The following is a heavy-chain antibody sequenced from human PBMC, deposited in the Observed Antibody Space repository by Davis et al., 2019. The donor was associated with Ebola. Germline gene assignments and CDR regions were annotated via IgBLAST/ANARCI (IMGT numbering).Heavy chain of an antibody. CDR3: ARGITMVRENWFDP. J-gene: IGHJ5*02. CDR1: GGTFSSYA. D-gene: IGHD3-10*01. Sequence: SVKVSCKASGGTFSSYAISWVRQAPGQGLEWMGGIIPIFGTANYAQKFQGRVTITADKSTSTAYMELSSLRSEDTAVYYCARGITMVRENWFDPWGQGTLVTVSS. CDR2: IIPIFGTA. V-gene: IGHV1-69*06.